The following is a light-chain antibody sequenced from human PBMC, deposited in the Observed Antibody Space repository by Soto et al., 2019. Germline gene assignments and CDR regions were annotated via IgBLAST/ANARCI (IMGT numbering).Light chain of an antibody. CDR3: QHAYVAPYS. J-gene: IGKJ2*03. CDR1: QDINVY. Sequence: DIQMTQSPSSVSASLGDAGTVTCRASQDINVYLNWYQQKPGEVPKLLIYSGSTLHSGVPSRFTGSGSETDFTLTIRSLQPEDFATYYCQHAYVAPYSFGQGTKVDIK. V-gene: IGKV1-39*01. CDR2: SGS.